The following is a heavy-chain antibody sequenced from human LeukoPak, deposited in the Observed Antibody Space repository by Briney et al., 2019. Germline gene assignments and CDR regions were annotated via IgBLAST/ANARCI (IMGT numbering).Heavy chain of an antibody. CDR2: INHSGST. J-gene: IGHJ5*02. D-gene: IGHD6-13*01. CDR3: ARGGYLAARRFDP. CDR1: GGSFSGYY. Sequence: PSETLSLTCAVYGGSFSGYYWSWIRQPPGKGLEWIGEINHSGSTNYNPSLKSRVTISVDTSKNQFSLKLSSVTAADTAVYYCARGGYLAARRFDPWGQGTLVTVSS. V-gene: IGHV4-34*01.